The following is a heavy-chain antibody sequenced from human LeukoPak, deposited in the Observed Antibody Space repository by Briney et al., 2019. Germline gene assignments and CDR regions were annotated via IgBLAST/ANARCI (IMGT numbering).Heavy chain of an antibody. CDR1: GYTFTSYG. CDR3: AREGYSSSWYGPPYYYGMDV. V-gene: IGHV1-18*01. CDR2: ISAYNGNT. J-gene: IGHJ6*02. Sequence: ASVKVSCKASGYTFTSYGISWVRQAPGQGLEWMGWISAYNGNTNYAQKLQGRVTMTTDTSTSTAYMELRSLRSDDTAVYYCAREGYSSSWYGPPYYYGMDVWGQGTTVTVSS. D-gene: IGHD6-13*01.